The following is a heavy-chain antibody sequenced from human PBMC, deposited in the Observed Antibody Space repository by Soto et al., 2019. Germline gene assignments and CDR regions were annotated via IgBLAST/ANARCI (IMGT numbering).Heavy chain of an antibody. Sequence: EVQLLESGGGLVQPGGSLRLSCAASGFTFSSYAMSWVRQAPGKGLEWVSAISGSGGSTYYADSVKGRFTISRDNSENTLYLQMNSLRAEDTAVYYCAKCGRLRGTGPLDYWGQGALVTVSS. J-gene: IGHJ4*02. CDR3: AKCGRLRGTGPLDY. D-gene: IGHD1-1*01. CDR2: ISGSGGST. V-gene: IGHV3-23*01. CDR1: GFTFSSYA.